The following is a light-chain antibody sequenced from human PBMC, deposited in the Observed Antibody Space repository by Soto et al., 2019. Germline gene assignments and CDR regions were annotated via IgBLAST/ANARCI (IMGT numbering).Light chain of an antibody. CDR3: QQYDNWLRT. J-gene: IGKJ1*01. CDR1: QDISTN. Sequence: EIVMTQSPATLSVSPGERATLSCRVSQDISTNLAWYQQKPGQAPRLLIYGASTRATGIPARFSGSGSGTEFTLTISSLQSEDFAVYYCQQYDNWLRTFGQGTKVEIK. V-gene: IGKV3-15*01. CDR2: GAS.